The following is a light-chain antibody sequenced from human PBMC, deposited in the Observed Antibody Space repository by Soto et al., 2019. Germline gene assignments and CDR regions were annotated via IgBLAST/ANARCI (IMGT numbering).Light chain of an antibody. V-gene: IGKV3-20*01. J-gene: IGKJ4*01. CDR1: QRVTTTY. CDR3: QQYDSSFT. Sequence: IVLTQSPATLSLSPGERATLSCTASQRVTTTYIAWYQQKFGQAPRLLIYGASTRATGTPDRFTGGGFGTDFTLIISRVEAEDCAVYYCQQYDSSFTFGGGTKVEMK. CDR2: GAS.